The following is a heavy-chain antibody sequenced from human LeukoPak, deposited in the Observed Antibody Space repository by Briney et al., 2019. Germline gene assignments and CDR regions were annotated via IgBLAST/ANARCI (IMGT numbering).Heavy chain of an antibody. D-gene: IGHD3-22*01. V-gene: IGHV4-39*07. Sequence: PSETLSLTCTVSGGSISSSSYYWGWIRQPPGKGLEWIGTIYYSGRTHYNPSLKSRVTISVDPSKNQFSLKLSSVTAADTAVYYCARVTYYYDSSKFDYWGQGTLVTVSS. CDR2: IYYSGRT. CDR1: GGSISSSSYY. CDR3: ARVTYYYDSSKFDY. J-gene: IGHJ4*02.